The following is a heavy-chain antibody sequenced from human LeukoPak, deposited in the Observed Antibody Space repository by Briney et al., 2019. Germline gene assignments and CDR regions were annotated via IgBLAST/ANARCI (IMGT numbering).Heavy chain of an antibody. CDR3: ATLVGAIVHWGIRDY. V-gene: IGHV4-39*01. J-gene: IGHJ4*02. CDR1: GGSISSSSYY. Sequence: SSETLSLTCTVSGGSISSSSYYWGWIRQPPGKGLEWIGSIYYSGSTYYNPSLKSRVTISVDTSKNQFSLKLSSVTAADTAVYYCATLVGAIVHWGIRDYWGQGTLVTVSS. CDR2: IYYSGST. D-gene: IGHD1-26*01.